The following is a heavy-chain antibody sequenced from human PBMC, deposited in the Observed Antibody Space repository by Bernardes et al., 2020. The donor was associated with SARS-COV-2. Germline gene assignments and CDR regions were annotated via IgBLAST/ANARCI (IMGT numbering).Heavy chain of an antibody. CDR1: GFTISSYW. J-gene: IGHJ6*02. V-gene: IGHV3-7*01. CDR2: IKQDGSEI. Sequence: GGSLRLSCAASGFTISSYWMSWVRQAPDGKGLEWVANIKQDGSEIYYVDSVKGRFTISRDNAKKSLYLQMNSLRAEDTAVYYCARDRAWGEPHGMDVWGQGTTVTVSS. D-gene: IGHD3-16*01. CDR3: ARDRAWGEPHGMDV.